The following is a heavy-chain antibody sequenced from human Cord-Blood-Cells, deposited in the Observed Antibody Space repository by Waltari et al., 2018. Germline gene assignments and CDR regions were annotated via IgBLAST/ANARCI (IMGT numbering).Heavy chain of an antibody. D-gene: IGHD5-12*01. Sequence: QVQLPQWGAGLLKPSVTLSLTCAVYGGSCSGYYWSWTPHLPGKGLEWIGEINHRGSTNSNPSLKSRVTISVDTSKSQFALKLSSVTAADTAVYYCARGLRGDRDIVATIDYWGQGTLVTVSS. J-gene: IGHJ4*02. CDR2: INHRGST. V-gene: IGHV4-34*01. CDR3: ARGLRGDRDIVATIDY. CDR1: GGSCSGYY.